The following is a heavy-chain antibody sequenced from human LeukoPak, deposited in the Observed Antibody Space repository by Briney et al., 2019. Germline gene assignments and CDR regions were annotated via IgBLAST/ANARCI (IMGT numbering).Heavy chain of an antibody. D-gene: IGHD6-6*01. J-gene: IGHJ4*02. CDR2: IYYSGST. V-gene: IGHV4-59*08. CDR1: GGSISSYY. CDR3: ARTLGFDY. Sequence: PSETLSRTCTVSGGSISSYYWSWIRQPPGKGLEWIGYIYYSGSTNYNPSLKSRVTISVDTSKNQFSLKLSSVTAADTAVYYCARTLGFDYWGQGTLVTVSS.